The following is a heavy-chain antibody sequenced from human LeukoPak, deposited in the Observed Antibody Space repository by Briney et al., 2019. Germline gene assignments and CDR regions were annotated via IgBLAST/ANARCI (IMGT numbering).Heavy chain of an antibody. D-gene: IGHD5-18*01. Sequence: SETLSLTCSVSGGSVSSGISYWSWIRQPPGEGLEWIAYISDSGGSDYNPSLRGRVTISLDTSKNQFSLRLTSVTAADTAVYYCARVQIGYSYGLFDYWGQGTLVTVSS. V-gene: IGHV4-61*01. CDR1: GGSVSSGISY. CDR3: ARVQIGYSYGLFDY. CDR2: ISDSGGS. J-gene: IGHJ4*02.